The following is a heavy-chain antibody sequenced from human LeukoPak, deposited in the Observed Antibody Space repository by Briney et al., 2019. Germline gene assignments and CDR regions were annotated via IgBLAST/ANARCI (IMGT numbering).Heavy chain of an antibody. CDR2: INSDGSIT. J-gene: IGHJ3*02. D-gene: IGHD6-19*01. Sequence: GGSLRLSCAASGFTFSSYSMNWVRQAPGKGLVWVSRINSDGSITSDADSVKGRFTISRDNAKNTLFLQMNSLRVEDTAVYHCARSGWTGDAFDIWGRGTMVTVSS. CDR1: GFTFSSYS. V-gene: IGHV3-74*01. CDR3: ARSGWTGDAFDI.